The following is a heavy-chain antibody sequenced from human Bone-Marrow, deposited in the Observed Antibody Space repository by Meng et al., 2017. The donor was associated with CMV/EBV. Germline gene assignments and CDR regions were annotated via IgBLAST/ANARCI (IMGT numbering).Heavy chain of an antibody. V-gene: IGHV3-64*02. D-gene: IGHD1-26*01. CDR2: ISPYGDTT. Sequence: GGSLRLSCAASGFTFNAYPMHWVRQAPGKGLEYVSAISPYGDTTYYVDSVKGRFTISRDNSKSTLYLQMGSVRAEDMAVYYCAREVKEGGSIDYWGQGTLVTVSS. CDR3: AREVKEGGSIDY. J-gene: IGHJ4*02. CDR1: GFTFNAYP.